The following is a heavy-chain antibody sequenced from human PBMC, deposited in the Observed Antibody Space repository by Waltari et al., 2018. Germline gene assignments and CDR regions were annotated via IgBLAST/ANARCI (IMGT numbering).Heavy chain of an antibody. CDR2: ISGSGGST. V-gene: IGHV3-23*01. D-gene: IGHD4-17*01. Sequence: VQLLESGGGLVQSGGSLRLSCAASGFTFRSYAMNWVRQAPGKVVEWVSVISGSGGSTDYADAVKGRFTISRDNSKNTLYLQMNNLRVEDTAVYYCASSLYGDYTQIWGRVFDYWGQGTLVTVSS. J-gene: IGHJ4*02. CDR3: ASSLYGDYTQIWGRVFDY. CDR1: GFTFRSYA.